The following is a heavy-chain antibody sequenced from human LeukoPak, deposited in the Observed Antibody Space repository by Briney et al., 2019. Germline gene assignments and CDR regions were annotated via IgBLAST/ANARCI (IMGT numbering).Heavy chain of an antibody. CDR2: IRHSGNT. D-gene: IGHD3-22*01. CDR3: VRGAGLVYSDRGGIRGYFDY. J-gene: IGHJ4*02. V-gene: IGHV4-4*02. CDR1: GHSISSDNW. Sequence: GPLSLPCGVSGHSISSDNWWSWIRQPPGQGLERIGEIRHSGNTNYNPYLKSQVTTSMDKSKNHVSLKVNYVTAADTAVYYCVRGAGLVYSDRGGIRGYFDYWGQGTLVTVSS.